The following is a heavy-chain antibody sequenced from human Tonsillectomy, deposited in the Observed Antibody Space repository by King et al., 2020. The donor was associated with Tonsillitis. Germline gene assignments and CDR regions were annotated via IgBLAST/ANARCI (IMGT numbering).Heavy chain of an antibody. CDR2: ISSNGGNT. CDR1: GFTFNSYA. CDR3: VKETSGWYDY. V-gene: IGHV3-64D*06. Sequence: VQLVESGGGLVQPGGSLRLSCSASGFTFNSYAMYWVRQAPGKGLEYVSGISSNGGNTDYADSVKDRFIISRDNSKNTLYLQMSSLTAEDTAVYFCVKETSGWYDYWGQGTLVTVSP. J-gene: IGHJ4*02. D-gene: IGHD6-19*01.